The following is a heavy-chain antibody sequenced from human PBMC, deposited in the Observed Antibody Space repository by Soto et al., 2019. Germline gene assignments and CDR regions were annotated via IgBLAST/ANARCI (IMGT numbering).Heavy chain of an antibody. J-gene: IGHJ4*02. Sequence: PSETLSLTCAFYVGSFSGYYWNCIRHSPGRWLEWIGEINHSGNTNYNPSLKSRVAISVDASKNQFSLNLRSVTATDTAVYYCARDAKSYYYDVKKYYFESWGQGTLVSVSS. V-gene: IGHV4-34*01. D-gene: IGHD3-10*01. CDR1: VGSFSGYY. CDR2: INHSGNT. CDR3: ARDAKSYYYDVKKYYFES.